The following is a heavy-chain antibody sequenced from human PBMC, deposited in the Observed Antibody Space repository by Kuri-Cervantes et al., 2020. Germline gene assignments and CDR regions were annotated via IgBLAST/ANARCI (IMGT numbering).Heavy chain of an antibody. CDR2: ISAYSGKT. Sequence: ASVKVSCKASGYTFTSYGITWVRQAPGQGLEWVGWISAYSGKTNYAQKLQGRVTMTTDTSTSTAYMELRSLRSDDTAVYYCARGPGFGVVIMPTHYMDVWGKGTTVTVSS. CDR1: GYTFTSYG. V-gene: IGHV1-18*01. CDR3: ARGPGFGVVIMPTHYMDV. D-gene: IGHD3-3*01. J-gene: IGHJ6*03.